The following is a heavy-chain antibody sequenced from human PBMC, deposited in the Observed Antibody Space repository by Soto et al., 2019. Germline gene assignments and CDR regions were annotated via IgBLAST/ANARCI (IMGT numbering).Heavy chain of an antibody. Sequence: GGSLRLSCEVSGFTFRNYAMHWVRQAPGKGLEWVAVISYGGKTKYYADSVKGRFTISRDNSNNRLYLQMNSLKVEDTAVYYCARDWGGGGDPLYLFDFWGQGTLVTVSS. V-gene: IGHV3-30*04. CDR2: ISYGGKTK. CDR3: ARDWGGGGDPLYLFDF. D-gene: IGHD2-21*02. CDR1: GFTFRNYA. J-gene: IGHJ4*02.